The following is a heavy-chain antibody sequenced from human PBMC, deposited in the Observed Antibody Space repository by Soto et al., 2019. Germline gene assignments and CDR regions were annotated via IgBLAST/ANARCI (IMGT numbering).Heavy chain of an antibody. CDR1: GYTFTSYG. J-gene: IGHJ6*02. Sequence: ASVNVSCKASGYTFTSYGISWVRQAPGQGLEWMGWISAYNGNTNYAQKLQGRVTMATDTSTSTAYMELRSLRSDDTAVYYCARDLMAVTTYYYYGMDVWGQGTTVTVSS. D-gene: IGHD4-17*01. CDR3: ARDLMAVTTYYYYGMDV. CDR2: ISAYNGNT. V-gene: IGHV1-18*01.